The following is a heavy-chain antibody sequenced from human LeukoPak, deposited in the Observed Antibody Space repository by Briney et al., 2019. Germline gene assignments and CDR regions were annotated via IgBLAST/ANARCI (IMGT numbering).Heavy chain of an antibody. CDR3: AKDQAEGYDSSGYYYGPLYYFDY. Sequence: GGSLRLSCAASGFTFSSYAMNWVRQAPGKGLEWVSAISGSGSTTYYADSVKGRFTISRDNSKNTLYLRMNSLRAEDTAVYYCAKDQAEGYDSSGYYYGPLYYFDYWGQGTLVTVSS. J-gene: IGHJ4*02. V-gene: IGHV3-23*01. CDR1: GFTFSSYA. CDR2: ISGSGSTT. D-gene: IGHD3-22*01.